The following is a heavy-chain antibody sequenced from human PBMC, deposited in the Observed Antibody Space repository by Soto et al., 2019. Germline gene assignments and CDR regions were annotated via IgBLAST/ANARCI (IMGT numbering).Heavy chain of an antibody. J-gene: IGHJ4*02. CDR3: ARGDGTGLHSSGWSPRF. CDR2: ISSGTTYF. Sequence: EVQLVESGGGLVKPGGSLTLSCAASGFTFSISTMNWVRQAPGKRLEWVSSISSGTTYFYYADSVNGRFSISRDNAKHSLYLQMNSLRVEDTAVYYCARGDGTGLHSSGWSPRFWGQGTLVTVSS. D-gene: IGHD6-13*01. CDR1: GFTFSIST. V-gene: IGHV3-21*01.